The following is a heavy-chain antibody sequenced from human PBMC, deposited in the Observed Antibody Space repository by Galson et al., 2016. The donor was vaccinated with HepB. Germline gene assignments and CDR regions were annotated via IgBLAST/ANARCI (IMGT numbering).Heavy chain of an antibody. D-gene: IGHD3-10*01. J-gene: IGHJ4*02. CDR2: IFWDDDY. CDR1: GFSLTTSGVG. Sequence: PALVKPTQTLTLTCNFSGFSLTTSGVGVGWIRQPPGKALEWLALIFWDDDYRSSPFVKSRLTITKDTSKNQVVLTMTNMDPVDTATYYCVHSSRALGGFTIFDSWGQGALVAVSS. CDR3: VHSSRALGGFTIFDS. V-gene: IGHV2-5*02.